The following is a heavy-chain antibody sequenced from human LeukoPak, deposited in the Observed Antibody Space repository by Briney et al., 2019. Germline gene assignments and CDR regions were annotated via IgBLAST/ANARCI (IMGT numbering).Heavy chain of an antibody. J-gene: IGHJ5*02. CDR3: ARLDVDTAMVRMGLDP. CDR1: GFTFSSYW. Sequence: GGSLRLSCAAPGFTFSSYWMHWVRQAPGKGLVWVSRINSDGSSTSYADSVKGRFTISRDNAKNTLYLQMNSLRAEDTAVYYCARLDVDTAMVRMGLDPWGQGTLVTVSS. D-gene: IGHD5-18*01. CDR2: INSDGSST. V-gene: IGHV3-74*01.